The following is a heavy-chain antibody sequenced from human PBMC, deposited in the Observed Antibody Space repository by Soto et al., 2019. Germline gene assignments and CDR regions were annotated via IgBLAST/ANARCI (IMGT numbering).Heavy chain of an antibody. V-gene: IGHV4-39*01. J-gene: IGHJ4*02. Sequence: SETLSLTCTVSGGSISSSSYYWGWIRQPPGKGLEWIGSIYYSGSTYYNPSLRSRVTISVDTSKNQFSLKLSSVTAADTAVYYCAREDGPTPFDYWGQGTLVTVS. D-gene: IGHD2-15*01. CDR3: AREDGPTPFDY. CDR2: IYYSGST. CDR1: GGSISSSSYY.